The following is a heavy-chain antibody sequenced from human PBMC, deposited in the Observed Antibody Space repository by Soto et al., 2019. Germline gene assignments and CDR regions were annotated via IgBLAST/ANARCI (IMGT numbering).Heavy chain of an antibody. V-gene: IGHV4-4*02. Sequence: SETLSLTCAVSGGSISSSNWWSWVRQPPGKGLEWIGEIYHSGSTNYNPSLKSRVTISVDKSKNQFSLKLSSVTAADTAVYYCAREPTLTGYYSYNWFDPWGQGTLVTVSS. CDR2: IYHSGST. J-gene: IGHJ5*02. CDR3: AREPTLTGYYSYNWFDP. D-gene: IGHD3-9*01. CDR1: GGSISSSNW.